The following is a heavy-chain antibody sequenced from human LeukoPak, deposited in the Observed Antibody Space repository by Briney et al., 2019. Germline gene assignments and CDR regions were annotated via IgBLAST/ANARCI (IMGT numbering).Heavy chain of an antibody. J-gene: IGHJ4*02. CDR2: IYPCDSDT. Sequence: GASLKISSRGSGCRFISYWIGCWGRMPGRGLEGMGAIYPCDSDTRYSPSFQGQVTISADKSISTAYLQWSSLKASDTAMDYCARLSRDGYNYPTVALYYWGQGTLVTVSS. CDR1: GCRFISYW. CDR3: ARLSRDGYNYPTVALYY. V-gene: IGHV5-51*01. D-gene: IGHD5-24*01.